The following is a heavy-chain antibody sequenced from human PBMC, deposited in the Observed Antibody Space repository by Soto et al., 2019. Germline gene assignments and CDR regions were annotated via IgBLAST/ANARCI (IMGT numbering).Heavy chain of an antibody. D-gene: IGHD6-13*01. CDR2: IYPGDSET. CDR3: ARSPRSSPYFDY. Sequence: PGESLKISCQCSGYTFSNFWIAWVRQLPGKGLEYMGIIYPGDSETRYSPSFHGKVTISADRSIGTAYLQWSSLEASDNAFYFCARSPRSSPYFDYWGQGALVTSPQ. V-gene: IGHV5-51*01. CDR1: GYTFSNFW. J-gene: IGHJ4*02.